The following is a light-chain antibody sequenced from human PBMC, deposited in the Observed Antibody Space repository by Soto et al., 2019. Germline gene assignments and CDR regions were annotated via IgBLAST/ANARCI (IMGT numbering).Light chain of an antibody. CDR2: NAS. CDR3: QQYNNWPGT. Sequence: EIVMTQSPATLSVSPGERATLSCRASQSVSSNLAWYQQKPGQAPRLLIYNASTRATGIPARFSGSGSGTEFTLTIDSLQSEDFAVYYCQQYNNWPGTFGQGTKLEIK. J-gene: IGKJ2*02. CDR1: QSVSSN. V-gene: IGKV3-15*01.